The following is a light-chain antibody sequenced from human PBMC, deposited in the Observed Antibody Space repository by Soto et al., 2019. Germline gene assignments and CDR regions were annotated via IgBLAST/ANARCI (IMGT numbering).Light chain of an antibody. V-gene: IGLV2-14*01. Sequence: QSALTQPASVSGSPGQSITISCTGTSSDVGGYNYVSWFQQHPGKAPRLIIYEVTNRPSGVSHRFSGSKSGNTASLTISGVQAEDEADYYCSSYRSTSTSYVFGTGTKVTVL. CDR3: SSYRSTSTSYV. J-gene: IGLJ1*01. CDR1: SSDVGGYNY. CDR2: EVT.